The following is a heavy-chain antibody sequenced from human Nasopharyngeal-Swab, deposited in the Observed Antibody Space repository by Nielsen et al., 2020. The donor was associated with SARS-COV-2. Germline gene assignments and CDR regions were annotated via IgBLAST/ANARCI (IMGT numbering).Heavy chain of an antibody. Sequence: GGSLRLSCAASGFPFSSYAMSWVRQAPGKGLEWVSAISGSGGSTYYADSVKGRFTISRDNSKNTQYLQMNSLRAEDTAVYYCAKSLKALVAAWRDAFDIWGQGTMVTVSS. V-gene: IGHV3-23*01. J-gene: IGHJ3*02. CDR3: AKSLKALVAAWRDAFDI. CDR1: GFPFSSYA. D-gene: IGHD2-15*01. CDR2: ISGSGGST.